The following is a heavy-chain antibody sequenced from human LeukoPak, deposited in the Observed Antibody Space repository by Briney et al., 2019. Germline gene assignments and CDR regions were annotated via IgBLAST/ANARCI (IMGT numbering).Heavy chain of an antibody. CDR1: GGTFSSYA. Sequence: GASVKVSCKASGGTFSSYAISCVRQAPGQGLEWMGRIVPILGIANYAQKFQGRVTITADKSTSTAYMELSSLRSEDTAVYYCASVLSGIAVAGSFDPWGQGTLVTVSS. CDR3: ASVLSGIAVAGSFDP. J-gene: IGHJ5*02. V-gene: IGHV1-69*04. D-gene: IGHD6-19*01. CDR2: IVPILGIA.